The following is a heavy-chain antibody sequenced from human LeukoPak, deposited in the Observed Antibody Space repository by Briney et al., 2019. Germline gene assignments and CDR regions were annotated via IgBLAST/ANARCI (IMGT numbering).Heavy chain of an antibody. Sequence: GGSLRLSCAASGFTVSSNYMSWVRQAPGKGLEWVSVIYSGGSTYYADSVKGRFTISRDNSKNTLYLQMNSLRAEDTAVYYCASAVVGATSLYYFDYWGQGTLVTVSS. V-gene: IGHV3-66*01. CDR2: IYSGGST. D-gene: IGHD1-26*01. CDR1: GFTVSSNY. J-gene: IGHJ4*02. CDR3: ASAVVGATSLYYFDY.